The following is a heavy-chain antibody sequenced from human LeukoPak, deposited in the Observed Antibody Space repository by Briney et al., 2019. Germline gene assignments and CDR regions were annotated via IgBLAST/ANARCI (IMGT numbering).Heavy chain of an antibody. Sequence: PGGSLRLSCAASGFTFSSYAMSWVRQAPGKGLEWVSAISGSGGSTYYADSVKGGFTISRDNSKNALYLQMNSLRAEDTAVYYCAKDLGKGYGSGSFNYWGQGTLVTVSS. V-gene: IGHV3-23*01. D-gene: IGHD3-10*01. CDR2: ISGSGGST. CDR3: AKDLGKGYGSGSFNY. CDR1: GFTFSSYA. J-gene: IGHJ4*02.